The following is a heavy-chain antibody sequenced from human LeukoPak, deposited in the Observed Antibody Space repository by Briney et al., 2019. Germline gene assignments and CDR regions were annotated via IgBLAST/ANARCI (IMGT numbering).Heavy chain of an antibody. CDR1: GGSFSGYY. D-gene: IGHD1-1*01. CDR2: INHSGST. CDR3: AYNPLPGLSY. Sequence: PSETLSLXCAVYGGSFSGYYWSWIRQPPGKGLEWIGEINHSGSTNYNPSLKSRVTISVDTSKNQFSLKLSSVTAADAAVYYCAYNPLPGLSYWGQGTLVTVSS. J-gene: IGHJ4*02. V-gene: IGHV4-34*01.